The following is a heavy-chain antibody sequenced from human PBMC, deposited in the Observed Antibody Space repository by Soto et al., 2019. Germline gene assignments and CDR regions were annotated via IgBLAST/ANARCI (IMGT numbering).Heavy chain of an antibody. D-gene: IGHD3-3*01. J-gene: IGHJ4*02. CDR2: IYPADSDT. CDR1: GNSFISYW. V-gene: IGHV5-51*01. CDR3: ARLLAARMSYIDY. Sequence: PGESLKISCKGSGNSFISYWVGWVRQRPGEGLEWMGIIYPADSDTRYSPSFQGQVTISADRSINTAYPQWSSLKASDTAMYYCARLLAARMSYIDYWGQGTLVTVSS.